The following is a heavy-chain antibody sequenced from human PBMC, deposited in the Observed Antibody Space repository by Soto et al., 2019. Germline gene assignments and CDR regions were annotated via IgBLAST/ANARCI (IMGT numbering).Heavy chain of an antibody. Sequence: GGSLRLSCAASGFKFSNYAMSWGRQAPGKGLEWVSLISATGGGTYYADSVKGRFTISRDNSHNTLYLQVHSLTAEDTAVYYCAKDRRAGRHSALSLDFWDPGALVTVSS. CDR3: AKDRRAGRHSALSLDF. J-gene: IGHJ4*02. V-gene: IGHV3-23*01. CDR1: GFKFSNYA. CDR2: ISATGGGT. D-gene: IGHD3-16*02.